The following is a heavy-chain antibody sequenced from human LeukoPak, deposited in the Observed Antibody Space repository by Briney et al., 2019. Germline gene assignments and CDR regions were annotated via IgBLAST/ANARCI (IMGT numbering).Heavy chain of an antibody. D-gene: IGHD3-22*01. Sequence: SETLSLTCTVSGVSISSYYWSWLRQPPGKGLEWVGYIYYSGSTNYNPSLKSRVTISVDTSKNQFSLKLSSVTAADTAVYYCARSGLFRGLDPWGQGTLVTVFS. V-gene: IGHV4-59*01. CDR3: ARSGLFRGLDP. CDR1: GVSISSYY. CDR2: IYYSGST. J-gene: IGHJ5*02.